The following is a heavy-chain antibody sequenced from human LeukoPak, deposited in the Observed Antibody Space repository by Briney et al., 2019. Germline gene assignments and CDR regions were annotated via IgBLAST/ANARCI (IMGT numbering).Heavy chain of an antibody. CDR2: TYYRSKWYN. V-gene: IGHV6-1*01. D-gene: IGHD3-9*01. J-gene: IGHJ6*02. CDR1: GDSVSSNSAA. Sequence: SQTLSLTCAISGDSVSSNSAAWNWIRQSPSRGLERLGRTYYRSKWYNDYAVSVKSRITINPDTSKNQFSLQLNSVTPEDTAVYYCARGGKYYDILTGYLTYYYGMDVWGQGTTVTVSS. CDR3: ARGGKYYDILTGYLTYYYGMDV.